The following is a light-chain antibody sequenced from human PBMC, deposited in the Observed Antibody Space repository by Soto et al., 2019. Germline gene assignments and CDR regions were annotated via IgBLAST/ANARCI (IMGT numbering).Light chain of an antibody. CDR3: CSYAGSRWV. CDR1: SSDVGIYNL. V-gene: IGLV2-23*01. CDR2: EGS. Sequence: SALTQPASVSGSPGQSITISCTGTSSDVGIYNLVSWYQQHPGKAPKLMIYEGSKRPSGVSNRFSGSKSGNTASLTISGLQAEDEADYYCCSYAGSRWVFGGGTKLTVL. J-gene: IGLJ3*02.